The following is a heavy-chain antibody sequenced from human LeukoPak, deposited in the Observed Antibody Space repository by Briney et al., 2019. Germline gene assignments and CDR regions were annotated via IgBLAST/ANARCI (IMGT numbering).Heavy chain of an antibody. CDR2: IYRGGST. V-gene: IGHV3-53*01. D-gene: IGHD3-10*01. J-gene: IGHJ3*01. CDR1: GFSVSSNY. CDR3: ARGSYGSGNYYIGDAFDL. Sequence: GGSLRLSRAASGFSVSSNYVNWVRQAPGKGLEWVSAIYRGGSTYYADSVRGRFTISRDSSKNTLYLQMNSLRDEDTAVYYCARGSYGSGNYYIGDAFDLWGQGTMVTVSS.